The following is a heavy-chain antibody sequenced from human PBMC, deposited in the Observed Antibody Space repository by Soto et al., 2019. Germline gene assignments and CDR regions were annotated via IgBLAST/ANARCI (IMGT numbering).Heavy chain of an antibody. J-gene: IGHJ6*02. CDR3: ARQWFGSVSGYGMDV. CDR2: ISSSGSTI. CDR1: GFTFSDYD. Sequence: XGSLGLSFAASGFTFSDYDMSGIGQAPGKGLEWVSYISSSGSTIYYADSVKGRFTISRDNAKNSLYLQMNSLRAEDTAVYYCARQWFGSVSGYGMDVWGQGTTVTVSS. V-gene: IGHV3-11*01. D-gene: IGHD3-10*01.